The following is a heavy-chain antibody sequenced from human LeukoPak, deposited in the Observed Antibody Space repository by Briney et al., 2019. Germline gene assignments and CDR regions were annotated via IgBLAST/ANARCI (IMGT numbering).Heavy chain of an antibody. V-gene: IGHV1-69*04. CDR1: GGTFSSYA. Sequence: GSSVKVSCKASGGTFSSYAISWVRQAPGQGLEWMGRIIPILGIANYAQKFQGRVTITADKSTSTAYMELSSLRSEDTAVYYCASSPFVLGSGSLYNWFDPWGQGTLVTVSS. D-gene: IGHD3-10*01. CDR3: ASSPFVLGSGSLYNWFDP. J-gene: IGHJ5*02. CDR2: IIPILGIA.